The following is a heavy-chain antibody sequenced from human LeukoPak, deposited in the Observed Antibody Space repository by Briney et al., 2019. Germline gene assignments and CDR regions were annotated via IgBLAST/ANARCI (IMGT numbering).Heavy chain of an antibody. CDR1: GFTFSTYW. D-gene: IGHD7-27*01. J-gene: IGHJ3*02. Sequence: GGSLRLSCVASGFTFSTYWIYWVGQGPVKGLVWVSRINSDGSITEYADSVKGRFTISRDNAKNTVYLQMNSLRADDTAVYYCARVGVSWGGFDIWGQGTMVTVSS. CDR3: ARVGVSWGGFDI. V-gene: IGHV3-74*03. CDR2: INSDGSIT.